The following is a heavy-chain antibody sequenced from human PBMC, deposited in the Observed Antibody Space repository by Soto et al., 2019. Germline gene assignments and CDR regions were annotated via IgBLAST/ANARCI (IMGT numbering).Heavy chain of an antibody. CDR3: AKDRTVAGTFDQGMDV. CDR1: GFTFSSYA. J-gene: IGHJ6*02. CDR2: ISGSGGST. Sequence: GGSLRLSCAASGFTFSSYAMSWVRQAPGKGLEWVSAISGSGGSTYYADSVKGRFTISRDNSKNTLYLQMNSLRAEDTAVYYCAKDRTVAGTFDQGMDVWGQGTTVTVSS. D-gene: IGHD6-19*01. V-gene: IGHV3-23*01.